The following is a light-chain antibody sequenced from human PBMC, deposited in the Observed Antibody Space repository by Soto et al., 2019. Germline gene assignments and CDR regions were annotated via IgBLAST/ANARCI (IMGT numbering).Light chain of an antibody. J-gene: IGKJ1*01. CDR1: QSISRQ. Sequence: DIQMTQSPSTLSASVGDRVSITCRASQSISRQLAWYQQKPGKAPNLLIYQASNLENGIPSRFTGSGSGTELTVNISSLQPGDLETHYSLQYRIYWTFGQGTKVEVK. CDR3: LQYRIYWT. CDR2: QAS. V-gene: IGKV1-5*03.